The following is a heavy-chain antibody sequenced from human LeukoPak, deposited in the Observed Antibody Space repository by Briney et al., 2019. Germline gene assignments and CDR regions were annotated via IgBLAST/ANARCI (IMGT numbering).Heavy chain of an antibody. J-gene: IGHJ4*02. Sequence: QPGGSLRLSRAASGFTFSSYAMSWVRQAPGKGLEWVSAISGSGGSTYYADSGKGRFTISRHNSKNTLYLQMNSLRAEDTAVYYCAKSKGNSGYDSFIFDYWGQGTLVTVPS. CDR1: GFTFSSYA. V-gene: IGHV3-23*01. CDR2: ISGSGGST. D-gene: IGHD5-12*01. CDR3: AKSKGNSGYDSFIFDY.